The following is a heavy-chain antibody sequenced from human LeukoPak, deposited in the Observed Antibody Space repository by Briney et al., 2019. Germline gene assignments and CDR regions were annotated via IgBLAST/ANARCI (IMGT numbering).Heavy chain of an antibody. D-gene: IGHD3-10*01. J-gene: IGHJ6*02. Sequence: SETLSLTCTVSGGSMSSYYWSWIRQPPGKGLEWIGYIFYSGNANYNPSLKSRFTISVDTSKSQFSLRLSSVTAADTAVYYCARRGRYGAGPLYYYYGMDVWGQGTTVTVSS. CDR2: IFYSGNA. CDR3: ARRGRYGAGPLYYYYGMDV. CDR1: GGSMSSYY. V-gene: IGHV4-59*08.